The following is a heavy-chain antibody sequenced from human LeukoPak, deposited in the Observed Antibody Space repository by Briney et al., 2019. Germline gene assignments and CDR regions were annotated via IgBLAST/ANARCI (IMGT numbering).Heavy chain of an antibody. V-gene: IGHV3-7*01. J-gene: IGHJ4*02. Sequence: GGSLRLSCAASGFTFSSYWMSWVRQAPGKGLEWVANIKQDGSEKYYVDSVKGRFTISRDNAENSLYLQMNSLRAEDTAVYYCARDLARWILHQFDYWGQGTQVTVSS. D-gene: IGHD5-18*01. CDR3: ARDLARWILHQFDY. CDR2: IKQDGSEK. CDR1: GFTFSSYW.